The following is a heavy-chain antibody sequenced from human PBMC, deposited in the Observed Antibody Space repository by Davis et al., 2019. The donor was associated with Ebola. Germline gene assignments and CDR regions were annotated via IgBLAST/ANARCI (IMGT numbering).Heavy chain of an antibody. D-gene: IGHD2-15*01. V-gene: IGHV3-21*01. CDR1: GFTFSSYS. CDR2: ISSSSSYI. J-gene: IGHJ4*02. CDR3: ARDQDVVVVAANLFDY. Sequence: PGGSLRLSCAASGFTFSSYSMNWVRQAPGKGLEWVSSISSSSSYIYYADSVKGRFTISRDNAKNSLYLQMNSLRAEDTAVYYCARDQDVVVVAANLFDYWGQGTLVTVSS.